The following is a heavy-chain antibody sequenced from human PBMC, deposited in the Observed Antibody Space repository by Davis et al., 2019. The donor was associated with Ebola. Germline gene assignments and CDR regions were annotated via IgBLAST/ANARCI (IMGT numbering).Heavy chain of an antibody. CDR3: AKDPNPLYNAATGGFDY. V-gene: IGHV3-23*01. J-gene: IGHJ4*02. CDR2: ISGSGGST. CDR1: GFTFSSYA. D-gene: IGHD6-13*01. Sequence: GESLKISCAASGFTFSSYAMSWVRQAPGKGLEWVSAISGSGGSTYYADSVKGRFTISRDNSKNTLYLQMNSLRAEDTAVYYCAKDPNPLYNAATGGFDYWGQGTLVTVSS.